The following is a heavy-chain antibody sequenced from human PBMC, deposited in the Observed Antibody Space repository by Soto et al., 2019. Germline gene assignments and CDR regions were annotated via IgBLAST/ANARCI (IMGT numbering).Heavy chain of an antibody. Sequence: QVQLQESGPGLVKPSETLSLTCTVSGDSVSNPTYYWSWIRQPPGKGLEWIGYIYYTGSTRYNPSLKSRVTMSVDTSKSQFSLKVTSVTAADTAVYFCARTWFCTNDACRLGWFDPWGQGTLVTVSS. J-gene: IGHJ5*02. CDR3: ARTWFCTNDACRLGWFDP. D-gene: IGHD2-8*01. V-gene: IGHV4-61*01. CDR2: IYYTGST. CDR1: GDSVSNPTYY.